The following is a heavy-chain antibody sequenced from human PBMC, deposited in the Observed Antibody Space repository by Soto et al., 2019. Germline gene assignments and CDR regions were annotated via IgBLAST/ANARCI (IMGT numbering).Heavy chain of an antibody. Sequence: SVKVSCQASGGTFSSYAISWVPQAPGQGLEWMGGIFPTLATRHHAQKCQGRVTITADESTSTAYMELTSLRSVDTAVYYCARGEIRYCGTNSCLVNGMGVWGQ. CDR1: GGTFSSYA. CDR3: ARGEIRYCGTNSCLVNGMGV. CDR2: IFPTLATR. D-gene: IGHD2-2*01. V-gene: IGHV1-69*13. J-gene: IGHJ6*02.